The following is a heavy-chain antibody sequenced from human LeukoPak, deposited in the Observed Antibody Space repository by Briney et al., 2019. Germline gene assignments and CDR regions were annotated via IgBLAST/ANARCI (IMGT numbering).Heavy chain of an antibody. CDR2: FDPEDGET. V-gene: IGHV1-24*01. CDR1: GYTLTELS. D-gene: IGHD3-10*01. Sequence: GASVKVSCKVSGYTLTELSMHWVRQAPGKGLEWMGGFDPEDGETIYAQKFQGRVTMTRDMSTRTAFMELSSLRSEDTAVYFCARDHSTVRGYYGSGTFDTSYMDVWGKGTTVTVSS. J-gene: IGHJ6*03. CDR3: ARDHSTVRGYYGSGTFDTSYMDV.